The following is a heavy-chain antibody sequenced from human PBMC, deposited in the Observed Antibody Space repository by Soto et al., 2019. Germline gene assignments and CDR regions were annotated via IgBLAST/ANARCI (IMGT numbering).Heavy chain of an antibody. CDR1: GGNLGDYY. V-gene: IGHV4-59*01. J-gene: IGHJ5*02. CDR2: IYASATT. Sequence: ELMRLRWSVVGGNLGDYYWRWIRQPPRKGMEWIGYIYASATTNYTPSHKSRVTISVDTSKNQCSLKLSSVTAADTAVYYFARDPGTGSYYGLSDPWVQGPLVTVSP. CDR3: ARDPGTGSYYGLSDP. D-gene: IGHD3-10*01.